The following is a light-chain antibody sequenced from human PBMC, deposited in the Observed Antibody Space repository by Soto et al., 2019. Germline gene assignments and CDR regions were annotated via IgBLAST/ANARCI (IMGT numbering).Light chain of an antibody. CDR1: SSDVGGYNY. CDR3: SSYTSSSTWV. Sequence: QSALTQPASVSGSPGQSITISCTGTSSDVGGYNYVSWYQQHPGKAPKFMIYEVSNRPSGVSNRFSGSKSGNTASLTISGLQAEDAADYYCSSYTSSSTWVFGGGTQLTVL. V-gene: IGLV2-14*01. CDR2: EVS. J-gene: IGLJ3*02.